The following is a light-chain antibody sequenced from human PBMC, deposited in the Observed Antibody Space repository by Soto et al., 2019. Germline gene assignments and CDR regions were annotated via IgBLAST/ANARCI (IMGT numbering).Light chain of an antibody. Sequence: QSALTQPASVSGSPGQPITISCTGSSSDVGGYKYVSWYQQFPGKAPKVMIYEVSNRPSGVSNRFSGSKSGNTASLTISGLQAEDEADYYCSSYTSSSTLVFGGGTQLTVL. CDR2: EVS. CDR1: SSDVGGYKY. J-gene: IGLJ2*01. V-gene: IGLV2-14*01. CDR3: SSYTSSSTLV.